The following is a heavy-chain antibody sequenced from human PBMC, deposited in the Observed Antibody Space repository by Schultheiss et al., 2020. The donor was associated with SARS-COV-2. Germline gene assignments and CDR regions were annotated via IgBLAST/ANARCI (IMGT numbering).Heavy chain of an antibody. D-gene: IGHD2-2*01. CDR1: GFTFSSYW. V-gene: IGHV3-30*03. CDR2: ISYDGSNK. Sequence: GGSLRLSCAASGFTFSSYWMSWVRQAPGKGLEWVAVISYDGSNKYYADSVKGRFTISRDNSKNTLYLQMNSLRAEDTAVYYCARDQGYCSSTSCQSRYYMDVWGKGTTVTVSS. J-gene: IGHJ6*03. CDR3: ARDQGYCSSTSCQSRYYMDV.